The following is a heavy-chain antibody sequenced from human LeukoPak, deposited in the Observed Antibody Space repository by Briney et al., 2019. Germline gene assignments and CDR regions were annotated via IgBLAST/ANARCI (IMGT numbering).Heavy chain of an antibody. D-gene: IGHD2-21*02. CDR2: ISSSGSTI. CDR1: GFTFSDYY. V-gene: IGHV3-11*01. CDR3: ANGMVTATYAFDI. Sequence: PGGSLRLSCAASGFTFSDYYMSWIRQAPGRGLEWVSYISSSGSTIYYADSVKGRFTISRDNSKNTLYLQMNSLRAEDTAVYYCANGMVTATYAFDIWGQGTMVTVPS. J-gene: IGHJ3*02.